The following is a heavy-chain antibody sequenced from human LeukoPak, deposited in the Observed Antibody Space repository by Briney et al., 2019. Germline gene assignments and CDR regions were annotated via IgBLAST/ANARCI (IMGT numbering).Heavy chain of an antibody. CDR1: GGSISSYY. CDR3: ARSAYLHYYYAVDV. V-gene: IGHV4-59*01. D-gene: IGHD5-12*01. Sequence: SETLSLTCTVSGGSISSYYWSWIRQPPGKGLEWIGYIYYSGSTNYNPSLKSRVTISVDTSKNQFSLKLSPVTAADTAVYFCARSAYLHYYYAVDVWGQGTTVTVSS. CDR2: IYYSGST. J-gene: IGHJ6*02.